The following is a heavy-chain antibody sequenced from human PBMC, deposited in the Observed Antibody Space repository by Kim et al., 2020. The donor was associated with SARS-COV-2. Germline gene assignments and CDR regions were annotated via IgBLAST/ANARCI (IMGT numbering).Heavy chain of an antibody. D-gene: IGHD5-18*01. CDR2: INHSGST. CDR3: ARGRGWEYSYASDFDY. CDR1: GGSFSGYY. J-gene: IGHJ4*02. V-gene: IGHV4-34*01. Sequence: SETLSLTCAVYGGSFSGYYWSWIRQPPGKGLEWIGEINHSGSTNYNPSLKSRVTISVDTSKNQFSLKLSSVTAADTAVYYCARGRGWEYSYASDFDYWGQGTLVTVSS.